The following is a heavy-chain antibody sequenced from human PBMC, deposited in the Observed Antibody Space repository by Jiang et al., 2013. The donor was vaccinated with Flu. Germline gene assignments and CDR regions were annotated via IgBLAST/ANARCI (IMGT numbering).Heavy chain of an antibody. V-gene: IGHV3-7*01. CDR1: GFTFSTYW. Sequence: GGGLVQPGGSLRLSCAASGFTFSTYWMHWVRQAPGKGPEWVANIKQDGSEIYYVDSVKGRFTISRDNAENSLYLQMNSLRAEDTAVYYCARRYFDLWSRGTLVTVSS. J-gene: IGHJ2*01. CDR3: ARRYFDL. CDR2: IKQDGSEI.